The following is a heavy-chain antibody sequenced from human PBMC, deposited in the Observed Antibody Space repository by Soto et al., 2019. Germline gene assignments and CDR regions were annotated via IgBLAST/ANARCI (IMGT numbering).Heavy chain of an antibody. CDR1: GDSISSTRWL. Sequence: SQTLSLTCTVSGDSISSTRWLRWIRQPPGKGLEWIGYIHYTGGNPNYNPSLKSRVAISVDRSKNQFSLKLTSVTAADTAVYYCARLGGFYQAFDSWGQGTLVTVPQ. V-gene: IGHV4-61*05. J-gene: IGHJ4*02. CDR2: IHYTGGNP. CDR3: ARLGGFYQAFDS. D-gene: IGHD3-22*01.